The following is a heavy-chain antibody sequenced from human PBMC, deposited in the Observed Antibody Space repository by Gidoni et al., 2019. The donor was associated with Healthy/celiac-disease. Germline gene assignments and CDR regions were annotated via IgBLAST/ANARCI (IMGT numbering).Heavy chain of an antibody. D-gene: IGHD3-3*01. CDR1: GFTFSRYA. CDR2: ISGSGGST. J-gene: IGHJ3*02. Sequence: EVQLLESGGGLVQPGGSLRLSCAASGFTFSRYAMSWVRQAPGKGLEWVSAISGSGGSTYYAASVKGRFTISRDNSKNTLYLQMNSLRAEDTAVYYCAREWLLKDAFDIWGQGTMVTVSS. CDR3: AREWLLKDAFDI. V-gene: IGHV3-23*01.